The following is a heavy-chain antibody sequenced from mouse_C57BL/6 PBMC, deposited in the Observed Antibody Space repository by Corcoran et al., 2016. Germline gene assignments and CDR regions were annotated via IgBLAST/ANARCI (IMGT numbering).Heavy chain of an antibody. V-gene: IGHV1-34*01. CDR3: ARRWANYFDY. J-gene: IGHJ2*01. CDR2: INPNNGGT. Sequence: EVQLQQSGPELVKPGASVKMSCKASGYTFTDYYMNWVKQSHGKSLEWIGDINPNNGGTSYNQKFKGKATLTVDKSSSTAYMELRSLTSEDSAVYYCARRWANYFDYWGQGTTLTVSS. CDR1: GYTFTDYY. D-gene: IGHD1-1*02.